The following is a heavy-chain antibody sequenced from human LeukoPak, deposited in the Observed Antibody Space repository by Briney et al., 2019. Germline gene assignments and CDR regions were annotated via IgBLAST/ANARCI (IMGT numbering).Heavy chain of an antibody. V-gene: IGHV3-7*01. CDR3: AREGITIFGVATGFDY. CDR2: IKQDGSEK. CDR1: GFTFSSYW. J-gene: IGHJ4*02. D-gene: IGHD3-3*01. Sequence: GGSLRLSCAASGFTFSSYWMSWVRQAPGKGLEWVANIKQDGSEKYYVDSVRGRFTISRDNAKNSLYLQMNSLRAEDTAVYYCAREGITIFGVATGFDYWGQGTLVTVSS.